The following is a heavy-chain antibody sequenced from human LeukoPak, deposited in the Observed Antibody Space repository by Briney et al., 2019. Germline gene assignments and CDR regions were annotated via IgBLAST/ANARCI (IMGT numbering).Heavy chain of an antibody. CDR2: IKQDGSEK. D-gene: IGHD3-22*01. V-gene: IGHV3-7*01. J-gene: IGHJ3*02. Sequence: GGSLRLSCAASGFTFSSYWMSWVRQAPGKGLEWVANIKQDGSEKYYVDSVKGRFTISRDNAKNSLYLQMNSLRAEDTAVYYCARGCKLSYYDSSGYYYVPLGASDIWGQGTMVTVSS. CDR3: ARGCKLSYYDSSGYYYVPLGASDI. CDR1: GFTFSSYW.